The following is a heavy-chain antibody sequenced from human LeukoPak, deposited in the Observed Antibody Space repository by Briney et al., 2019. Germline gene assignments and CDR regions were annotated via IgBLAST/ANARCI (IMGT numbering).Heavy chain of an antibody. V-gene: IGHV1-69*05. CDR1: GYTFTGYY. Sequence: SVKVSCKASGYTFTGYYMHWVRQAPGQGLEWMGGIIPIFGTANYAQKFQGRVTITTDESTSTAYMELSSLRSEDTAVYYCARAPYCGGDCYPHYFDYWGQGTLVTVSS. J-gene: IGHJ4*02. CDR3: ARAPYCGGDCYPHYFDY. CDR2: IIPIFGTA. D-gene: IGHD2-21*02.